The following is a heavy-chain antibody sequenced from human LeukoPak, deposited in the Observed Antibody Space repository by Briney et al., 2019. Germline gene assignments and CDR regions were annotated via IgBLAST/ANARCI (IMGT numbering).Heavy chain of an antibody. V-gene: IGHV3-23*01. D-gene: IGHD3-22*01. J-gene: IGHJ4*02. Sequence: GGSLRLSCAASGFTFSSYAMSWVRQAPGKGLEWVSAISGSGGSTYYADSVKGRFAISRDNSKNTLYLQMNSLRAEDTAVYYCAKDDYYDSSGYYNYWGQGTLVTVSS. CDR2: ISGSGGST. CDR1: GFTFSSYA. CDR3: AKDDYYDSSGYYNY.